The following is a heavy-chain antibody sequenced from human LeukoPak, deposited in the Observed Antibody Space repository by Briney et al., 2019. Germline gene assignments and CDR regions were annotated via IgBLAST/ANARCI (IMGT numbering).Heavy chain of an antibody. Sequence: PGRSLRLSCAASGFTFSSRAMHWVRQAPGKGLEWVAVIWYDGSNKYYVDSVKGRFTISRDNSKNTLYLQMSSLRVEDTAVYYCARDWGTSTALTAAGAFDIWGQGTVVTVSS. V-gene: IGHV3-33*01. CDR3: ARDWGTSTALTAAGAFDI. CDR2: IWYDGSNK. D-gene: IGHD3-16*01. J-gene: IGHJ3*02. CDR1: GFTFSSRA.